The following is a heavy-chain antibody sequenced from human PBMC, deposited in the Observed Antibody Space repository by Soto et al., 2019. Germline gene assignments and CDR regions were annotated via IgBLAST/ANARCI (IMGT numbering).Heavy chain of an antibody. V-gene: IGHV1-24*01. CDR2: FDPEDGET. CDR1: GYTLTELS. J-gene: IGHJ4*02. CDR3: ARDMNTARDYDY. D-gene: IGHD5-18*01. Sequence: GASVKVSCKVSGYTLTELSMHWVRQAPGKGLEWMGGFDPEDGETIYAQKFQGRVTMTKDTSTSTAYMELSSLRSEDTAVYYCARDMNTARDYDYWGQGTLVTVSS.